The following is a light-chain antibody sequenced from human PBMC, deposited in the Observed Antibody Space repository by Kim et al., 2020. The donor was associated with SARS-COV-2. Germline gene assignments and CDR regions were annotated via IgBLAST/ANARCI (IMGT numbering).Light chain of an antibody. CDR1: QGIASW. CDR2: AAS. V-gene: IGKV1-12*01. Sequence: DVQMTQPPSSVSASVGARVTITCRASQGIASWLAWYQQKPGKAPKLLIYAASALQGGVPSRFSGSGSGTDFTLTIPSLQPEDFATYYCQQSNNFPITFGQGTRLEIK. J-gene: IGKJ5*01. CDR3: QQSNNFPIT.